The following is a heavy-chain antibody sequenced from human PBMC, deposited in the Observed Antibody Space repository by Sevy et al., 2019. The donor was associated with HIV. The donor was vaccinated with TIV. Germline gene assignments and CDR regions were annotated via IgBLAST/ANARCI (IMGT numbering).Heavy chain of an antibody. CDR3: AKGNSDFWSGFRYFDL. CDR2: ISGGGGST. V-gene: IGHV3-23*01. D-gene: IGHD3-3*01. Sequence: GGSLRLSCAASGFTVSSNYMSWVRQAPGKGLEWVSGISGGGGSTYYADSVKGRFTISRDNSKDTLDLQMNSLRVEDTAVYFCAKGNSDFWSGFRYFDLWGRGTLVTVSS. CDR1: GFTVSSNY. J-gene: IGHJ2*01.